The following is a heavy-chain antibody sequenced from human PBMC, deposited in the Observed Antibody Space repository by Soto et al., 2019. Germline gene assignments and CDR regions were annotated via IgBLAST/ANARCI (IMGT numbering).Heavy chain of an antibody. D-gene: IGHD2-15*01. Sequence: QLQLQESGPGLVKPSETLSLTCTVSGGSISSSSYYWGWIRQPPGKGLEWIGSIYYSGSTYYNPSLKSRVTRSVDTSKNQFSLKLSSVTAADTAVYYCARGYCSGGSCYSDAFDIWGQGTMVTVSS. V-gene: IGHV4-39*01. CDR2: IYYSGST. CDR3: ARGYCSGGSCYSDAFDI. J-gene: IGHJ3*02. CDR1: GGSISSSSYY.